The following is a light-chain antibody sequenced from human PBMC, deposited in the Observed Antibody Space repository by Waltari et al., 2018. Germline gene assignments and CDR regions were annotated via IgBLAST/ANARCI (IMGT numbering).Light chain of an antibody. V-gene: IGLV3-1*01. CDR1: EFNNKY. CDR2: QDT. CDR3: QAWDTSTAVV. J-gene: IGLJ3*02. Sequence: SYHLTPPPSVSVSPGQPASLPFPGHEFNNKYVPWYQQKPGQTPVLVIYQDTKRPSGIPERFSGSTSGNIATLTISGTQAMDEADYYCQAWDTSTAVVFGGGTKLTVL.